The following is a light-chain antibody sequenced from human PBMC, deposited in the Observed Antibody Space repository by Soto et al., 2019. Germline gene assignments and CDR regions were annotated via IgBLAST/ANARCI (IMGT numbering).Light chain of an antibody. Sequence: QSVLTQPPSASGTPGQSVTISCSGSSSNIGDNTVNWYQQLPGTAPKLLIYSNNQGPSGVPDRFSGSKSGTSASLAISGLQSEDEADYYCASWDDSVNGLVIGGGTKLTVL. CDR3: ASWDDSVNGLV. CDR1: SSNIGDNT. CDR2: SNN. J-gene: IGLJ3*02. V-gene: IGLV1-44*01.